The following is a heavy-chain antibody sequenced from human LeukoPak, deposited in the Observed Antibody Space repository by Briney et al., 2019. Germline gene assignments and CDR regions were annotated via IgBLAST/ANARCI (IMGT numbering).Heavy chain of an antibody. J-gene: IGHJ6*03. CDR3: ARARGGVVVVAASKSYYYYYMDV. V-gene: IGHV1-8*03. Sequence: ASVKVSFKASGYTFTSYDINWVRQATGQGLEWMGWMNPNSDNTGYAQKFQGRVTITRNTSISTAYMELSSLRSEDTAVYYCARARGGVVVVAASKSYYYYYMDVWGKGTTVTVSS. CDR1: GYTFTSYD. CDR2: MNPNSDNT. D-gene: IGHD2-15*01.